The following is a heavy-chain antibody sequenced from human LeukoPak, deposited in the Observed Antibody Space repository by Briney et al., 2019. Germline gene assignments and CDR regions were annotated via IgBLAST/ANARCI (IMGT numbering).Heavy chain of an antibody. J-gene: IGHJ3*01. CDR1: GGTFPGYF. Sequence: SETLSLTCAVYGGTFPGYFWTWIRQPPGKGLEWIGAIDVNRNTHSKPSFKSRVTLSIDTSKNQFSLTLRFLTAADTARYSCVRQIGAGAFDFWGQGTDVTVSS. CDR3: VRQIGAGAFDF. CDR2: IDVNRNT. D-gene: IGHD6-13*01. V-gene: IGHV4-34*01.